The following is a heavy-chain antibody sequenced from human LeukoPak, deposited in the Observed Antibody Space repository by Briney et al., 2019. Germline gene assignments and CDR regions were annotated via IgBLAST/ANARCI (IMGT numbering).Heavy chain of an antibody. CDR1: GFTFTNYW. CDR3: ARDGIDGFIDF. V-gene: IGHV3-7*01. CDR2: IKIDGSER. D-gene: IGHD5-24*01. J-gene: IGHJ4*02. Sequence: GGSLRLSCAASGFTFTNYWLSWVRQGPGKGLEGVANIKIDGSERYYVDSVKGRFTISRDNAKNSLYLQMNSLRVEDTAVYYCARDGIDGFIDFWGQGTLVTVAS.